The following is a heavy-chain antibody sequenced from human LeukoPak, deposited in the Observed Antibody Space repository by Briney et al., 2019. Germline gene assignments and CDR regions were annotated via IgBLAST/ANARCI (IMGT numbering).Heavy chain of an antibody. CDR3: ARTQIQPYYYDSSGPRAY. CDR1: GGSISSSNW. J-gene: IGHJ4*02. V-gene: IGHV4-4*02. CDR2: IYHSGST. Sequence: SETLSLTCAVSGGSISSSNWWSWVRQPPGKGLEWIGEIYHSGSTNYNPSLKSRVTISVDTSKNQFSLKLSSVTAADTAVYYCARTQIQPYYYDSSGPRAYWGQGTLVTVSS. D-gene: IGHD3-22*01.